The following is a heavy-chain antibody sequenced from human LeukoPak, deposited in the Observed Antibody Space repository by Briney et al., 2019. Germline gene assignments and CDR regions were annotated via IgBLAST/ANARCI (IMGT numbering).Heavy chain of an antibody. CDR3: ARDQQWRLSNWFDP. CDR1: GYTFTGYY. D-gene: IGHD6-19*01. V-gene: IGHV1-2*02. CDR2: INPNSGGT. J-gene: IGHJ5*02. Sequence: ASVKVSCKASGYTFTGYYMHWVRQAPGQGLEWMGWINPNSGGTNYAQKFQGRVTMTRDTSISTAYMELSRLRSEDTAVYYCARDQQWRLSNWFDPWGQGTLVTVSS.